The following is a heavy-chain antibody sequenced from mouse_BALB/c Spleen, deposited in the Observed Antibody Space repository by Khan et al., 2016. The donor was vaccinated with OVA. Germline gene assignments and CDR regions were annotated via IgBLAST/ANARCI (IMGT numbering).Heavy chain of an antibody. CDR1: GYTFTSYW. Sequence: QVQLKQSGAELAKPGASVKMSCKASGYTFTSYWMHWVKQRPGQGLEWIGYINPSTGYTEYNQKFKDKATLTADKSSSTAYMQLSSLTSEDSAVYYWARKGHWYCDVWGAGTTVTVAS. J-gene: IGHJ1*01. CDR2: INPSTGYT. V-gene: IGHV1-7*01. CDR3: ARKGHWYCDV.